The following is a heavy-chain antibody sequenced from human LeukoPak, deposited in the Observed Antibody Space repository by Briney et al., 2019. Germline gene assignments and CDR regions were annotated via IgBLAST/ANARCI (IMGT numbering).Heavy chain of an antibody. J-gene: IGHJ4*02. CDR2: IRASNDNT. CDR1: GFTFSSYA. D-gene: IGHD1-26*01. Sequence: GGSLRLSCAASGFTFSSYAMSWVRQAPGKGLEWVSAIRASNDNTYYADSVKGRFTISRDNSKNTLYLQMNSLRSEDTAVYYCARDWPVGATTAYYFDYWGQGTLVTVSS. CDR3: ARDWPVGATTAYYFDY. V-gene: IGHV3-23*01.